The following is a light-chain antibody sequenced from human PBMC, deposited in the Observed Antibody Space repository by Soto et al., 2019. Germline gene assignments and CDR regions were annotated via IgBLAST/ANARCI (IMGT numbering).Light chain of an antibody. V-gene: IGLV1-40*01. CDR1: GSNIGAGYD. CDR2: GNT. Sequence: QSVLTQPPSVSGAPGQRVTLSCTGSGSNIGAGYDVDWYQHLPSTAPKVLIYGNTNRPSGVPDRFSGSKSGTSASLAITGLQAEDEADYYCAAWDDSLNAVIFGGGTKLTVL. J-gene: IGLJ2*01. CDR3: AAWDDSLNAVI.